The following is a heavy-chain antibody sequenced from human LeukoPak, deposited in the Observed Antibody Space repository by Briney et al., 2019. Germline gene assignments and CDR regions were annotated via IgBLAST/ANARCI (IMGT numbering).Heavy chain of an antibody. Sequence: GESLKISCKGSGYSFTSYWIGWVRQMPEKGLEWMGIIYPGDSDTRYSPSFQGQVTISADKSISTAYLQWSSLKASDTAMYYCARHRKWLLDMDDMDVWGQGTTVTVSS. V-gene: IGHV5-51*01. J-gene: IGHJ6*02. CDR2: IYPGDSDT. D-gene: IGHD5-12*01. CDR3: ARHRKWLLDMDDMDV. CDR1: GYSFTSYW.